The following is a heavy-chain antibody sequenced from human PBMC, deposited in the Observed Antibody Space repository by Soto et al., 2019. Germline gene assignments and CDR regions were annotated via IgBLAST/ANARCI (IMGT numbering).Heavy chain of an antibody. D-gene: IGHD6-13*01. V-gene: IGHV5-51*01. CDR1: GYSFTTYW. CDR3: ARSPRSSPYFDY. Sequence: GESLKISCKGSGYSFTTYWIGWVRQMPGKGLEWMGFIYPGDSDTRYSPSFHGKVTISADRSINTAYLQWNSLEASDTAFYFCARSPRSSPYFDYWGQGALVTVSS. J-gene: IGHJ4*02. CDR2: IYPGDSDT.